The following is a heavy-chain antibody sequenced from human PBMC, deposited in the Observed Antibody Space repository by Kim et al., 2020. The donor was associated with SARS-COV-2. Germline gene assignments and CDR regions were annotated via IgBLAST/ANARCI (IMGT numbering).Heavy chain of an antibody. D-gene: IGHD6-19*01. CDR1: GGSITNYY. J-gene: IGHJ6*02. CDR2: IYYSGGT. Sequence: SETLSLTCNVSGGSITNYYWSWIRQPPGKGLEWIGHIYYSGGTSYNPSLRSRLTLSVDTSKNHYFLILNSVTAADTAVYYCARDRGTGWYNSVDVWGQGTTVTVAS. CDR3: ARDRGTGWYNSVDV. V-gene: IGHV4-59*01.